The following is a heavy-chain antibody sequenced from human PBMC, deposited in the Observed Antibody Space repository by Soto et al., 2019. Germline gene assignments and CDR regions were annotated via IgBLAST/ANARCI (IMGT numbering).Heavy chain of an antibody. Sequence: SVKGASKASGGTVSSYAISWVRQAPGQGLEWMGGIIPIFGTANYAQKFQGRVTITADESTSTAYMELSSLRSEDTAVYYCARGCLKRTPGGGWFDPWGQGTLVTVSS. CDR1: GGTVSSYA. J-gene: IGHJ5*02. CDR2: IIPIFGTA. V-gene: IGHV1-69*01. D-gene: IGHD3-16*01. CDR3: ARGCLKRTPGGGWFDP.